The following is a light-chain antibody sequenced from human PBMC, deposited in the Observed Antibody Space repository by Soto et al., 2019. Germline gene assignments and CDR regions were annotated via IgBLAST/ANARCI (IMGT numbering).Light chain of an antibody. Sequence: DIVLTQSPLSLPVTPGEPAAISCRSSQSLLYRNGYHFLDWFLQKPGQSPQLLIFLCSNRASGVPDRFSGSGSGTDFTLRISRVEAEDVVIYYWMQALHTAITFGQGTRLEI. J-gene: IGKJ5*01. V-gene: IGKV2-28*01. CDR3: MQALHTAIT. CDR1: QSLLYRNGYHF. CDR2: LCS.